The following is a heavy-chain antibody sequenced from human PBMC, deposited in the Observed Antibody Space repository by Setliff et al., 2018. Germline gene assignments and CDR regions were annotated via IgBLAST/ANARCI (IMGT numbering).Heavy chain of an antibody. Sequence: KPSETLSLTCTVSGGSISSGTYYWSWIRQHPGKGLEWIGYIYSSGTTYYNPSLKSRVTISLDTSKNQFSLKLSSVTAADTAVYYCARRRYSGSYYNPTGRAFDIWGQGTMVTV. V-gene: IGHV4-31*03. CDR3: ARRRYSGSYYNPTGRAFDI. D-gene: IGHD1-26*01. J-gene: IGHJ3*02. CDR2: IYSSGTT. CDR1: GGSISSGTYY.